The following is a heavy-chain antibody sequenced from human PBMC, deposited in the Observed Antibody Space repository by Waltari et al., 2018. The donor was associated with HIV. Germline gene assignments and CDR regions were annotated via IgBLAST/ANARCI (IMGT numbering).Heavy chain of an antibody. CDR1: GWSLRGYY. CDR2: MKQYGRA. D-gene: IGHD2-15*01. V-gene: IGHV4-34*01. Sequence: QVQLKQWGSGLLRSSETLSLSCAVYGWSLRGYYWTWVRRTQQKGLEWIGEMKQYGRARYSRPLRSRVAIELDTSKNQFSLEMPCVTAADTGVYYCARGQDAILNGKYYYDGMDVWGQGTTVIVSS. J-gene: IGHJ6*02. CDR3: ARGQDAILNGKYYYDGMDV.